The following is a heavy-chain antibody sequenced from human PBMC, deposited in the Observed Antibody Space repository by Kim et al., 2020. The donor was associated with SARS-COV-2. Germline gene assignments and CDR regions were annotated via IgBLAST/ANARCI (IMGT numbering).Heavy chain of an antibody. CDR3: AKGSGYSSGWYLDY. D-gene: IGHD6-19*01. V-gene: IGHV3-33*06. J-gene: IGHJ4*02. Sequence: GGSLRLSCAASGFTFSSYGMHWVRQAPGKGLEWVAVIWYDGSNKYYADSVKGRFTISRDNSKNTLYLQMNSLRAEDTAVYYCAKGSGYSSGWYLDYWGQG. CDR2: IWYDGSNK. CDR1: GFTFSSYG.